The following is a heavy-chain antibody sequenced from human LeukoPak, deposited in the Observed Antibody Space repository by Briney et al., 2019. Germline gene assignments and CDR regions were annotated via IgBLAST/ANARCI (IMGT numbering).Heavy chain of an antibody. D-gene: IGHD5-24*01. CDR2: INPNSGGT. CDR1: GYTFTNNY. V-gene: IGHV1-2*06. J-gene: IGHJ5*02. CDR3: ARVGRGRWLQNNWFDP. Sequence: ASVKVSCKASGYTFTNNYLHWVRQAPGQGLEWMGRINPNSGGTNYAQKFQGRVTMTRDTSISTAYMELSRLRSDDTAVYYCARVGRGRWLQNNWFDPWGQGTLVTVSS.